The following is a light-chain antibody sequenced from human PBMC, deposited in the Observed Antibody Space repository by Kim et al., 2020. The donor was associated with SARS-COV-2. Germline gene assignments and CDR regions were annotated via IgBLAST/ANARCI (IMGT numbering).Light chain of an antibody. Sequence: VAPGKTARMTCGGNNIGSKSVHWYEQKPGQAPVLVIYYDSDRPSGIPERFSGSNSGNTATLTISRVEAGDEADYYCQVWDSSSDVVFGGGTKLTVL. CDR1: NIGSKS. CDR3: QVWDSSSDVV. CDR2: YDS. J-gene: IGLJ2*01. V-gene: IGLV3-21*04.